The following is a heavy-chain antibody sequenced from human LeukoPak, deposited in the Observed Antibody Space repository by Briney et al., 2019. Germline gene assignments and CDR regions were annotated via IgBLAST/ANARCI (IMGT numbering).Heavy chain of an antibody. J-gene: IGHJ4*02. CDR2: ISSSSSTI. V-gene: IGHV3-48*04. CDR3: AREHRYGSWSYYKSRHFDY. CDR1: GFTFSSYS. Sequence: GGSLRLSCAASGFTFSSYSMNWVRQAPGKGLEWVSYISSSSSTIYYADSVKGRFTISRDNAKNSLYLQMNSLRAEDTAVYYCAREHRYGSWSYYKSRHFDYWGQGTLVTVSS. D-gene: IGHD3-10*01.